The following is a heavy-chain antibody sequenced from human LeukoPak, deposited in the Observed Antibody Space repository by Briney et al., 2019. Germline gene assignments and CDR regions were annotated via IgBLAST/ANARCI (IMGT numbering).Heavy chain of an antibody. CDR2: ISGSGGST. J-gene: IGHJ2*01. Sequence: GGSLRLSCAASGFTFSSYAMSWVRQAPGKGLEWVSAISGSGGSTYYADSVKGRFTISRDNSKNTLYLQMNSLRAEDAAVYYCAKVVYDYGDYRVWYFDLWGRGTLVTVSS. D-gene: IGHD4-17*01. V-gene: IGHV3-23*01. CDR1: GFTFSSYA. CDR3: AKVVYDYGDYRVWYFDL.